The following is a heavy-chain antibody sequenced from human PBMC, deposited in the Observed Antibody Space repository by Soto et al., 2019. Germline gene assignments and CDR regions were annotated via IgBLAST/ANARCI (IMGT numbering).Heavy chain of an antibody. V-gene: IGHV3-74*01. J-gene: IGHJ6*02. D-gene: IGHD3-9*01. CDR1: GVTFSTYW. Sequence: GGSLRLSCAASGVTFSTYWMHWVRQVPGKGLVWASRTNSDGSSTNYADSVKGRFTISRDNAKNTLYLQMNSLRAEDTAVYYCARGDLFPAGMDVWGQGTTVTVSS. CDR3: ARGDLFPAGMDV. CDR2: TNSDGSST.